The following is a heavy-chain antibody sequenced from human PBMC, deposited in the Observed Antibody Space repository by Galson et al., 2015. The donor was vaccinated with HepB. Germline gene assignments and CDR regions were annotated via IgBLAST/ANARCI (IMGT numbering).Heavy chain of an antibody. CDR3: AREGATYYFDSSGYYPALDYYGMDV. Sequence: LRLSCAASGFTFSRYSMNWVRQAPGKGLEWVSHISGSSSTIYYADSVKGRFTISRDNAKNSLYLQMNSLRDEDTAVYYCAREGATYYFDSSGYYPALDYYGMDVWGQGTTVPVSS. J-gene: IGHJ6*02. V-gene: IGHV3-48*02. D-gene: IGHD3-22*01. CDR2: ISGSSSTI. CDR1: GFTFSRYS.